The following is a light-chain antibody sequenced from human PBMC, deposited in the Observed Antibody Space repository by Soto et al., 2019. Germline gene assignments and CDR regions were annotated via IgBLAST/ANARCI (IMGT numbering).Light chain of an antibody. CDR2: GAS. J-gene: IGKJ2*01. V-gene: IGKV3-20*01. CDR1: QSLSSSY. CDR3: QQYVSSSYT. Sequence: EIVLTQSPGTLSLSPGERATLSCRASQSLSSSYLAWYQQKPGQAPRLLIYGASSRDTGIPDRFSGSGSGTDFTLTISRLEPEDFAVYYCQQYVSSSYTFVQGTKLEIK.